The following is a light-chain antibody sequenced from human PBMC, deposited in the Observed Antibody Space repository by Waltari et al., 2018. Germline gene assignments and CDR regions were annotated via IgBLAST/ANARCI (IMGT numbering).Light chain of an antibody. V-gene: IGKV1-39*01. CDR3: QETYSSPPST. CDR1: QSIGNY. CDR2: SAS. Sequence: DIQVTQSPSSLSAPVGDRVPITCRASQSIGNYLHWYQHKPGKAPKLLIYSASSLQSGVPSRFSGSGSGTDFTLTITSLQPEDFATYYCQETYSSPPSTFGPGTKVESK. J-gene: IGKJ1*01.